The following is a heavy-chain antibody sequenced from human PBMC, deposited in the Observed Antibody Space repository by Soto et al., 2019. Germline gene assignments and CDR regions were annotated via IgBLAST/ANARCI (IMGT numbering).Heavy chain of an antibody. V-gene: IGHV1-3*01. D-gene: IGHD6-19*01. CDR1: GYTFTSYA. Sequence: SVKVSFKASGYTFTSYAMHWVRQAPGQRLEWMGWINAGNGNTKYSQKFQGRVTITRDTSASTAYMELSSLRSEDTAVYYCARDDHIAVAGTRGFDYWGQGTLVTVSS. J-gene: IGHJ4*02. CDR2: INAGNGNT. CDR3: ARDDHIAVAGTRGFDY.